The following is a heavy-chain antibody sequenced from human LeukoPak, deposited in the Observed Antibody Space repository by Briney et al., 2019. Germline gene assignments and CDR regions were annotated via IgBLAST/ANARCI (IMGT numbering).Heavy chain of an antibody. V-gene: IGHV1-2*02. J-gene: IGHJ4*02. D-gene: IGHD4-17*01. CDR2: INPNSGGT. CDR1: GYTFTGYY. Sequence: ASVKVSCKASGYTFTGYYMHWVRQAPGQGLEWMGWINPNSGGTNYAQKFQGRVTMTRDTSISTAYMELSRLRSDDTAVYYCARDLQMTTVSKVGDFEFWGQGTLVTVSS. CDR3: ARDLQMTTVSKVGDFEF.